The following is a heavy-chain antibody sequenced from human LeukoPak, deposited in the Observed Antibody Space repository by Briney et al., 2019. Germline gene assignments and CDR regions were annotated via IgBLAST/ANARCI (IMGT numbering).Heavy chain of an antibody. CDR2: ISSSGSTK. V-gene: IGHV3-48*04. CDR1: GFTFSTYG. Sequence: GGSLRLSCAASGFTFSTYGMHWVRQAPGKGLEWVSYISSSGSTKYYADSLMGRFTLSRDNAKKSLYLQMNSLRAEDTAVYYCARDPGYDSSGPSRTSDLWGQGTLVTVSS. D-gene: IGHD3-22*01. J-gene: IGHJ5*02. CDR3: ARDPGYDSSGPSRTSDL.